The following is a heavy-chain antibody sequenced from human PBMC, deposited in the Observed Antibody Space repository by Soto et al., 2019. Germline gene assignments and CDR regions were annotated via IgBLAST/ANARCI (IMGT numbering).Heavy chain of an antibody. CDR3: AKSFKDIVVVVAATRQFDYYYMDV. CDR2: ISYDGSNK. J-gene: IGHJ6*03. Sequence: QVQLVESGGGVVQPGRSLRLSCAASGFTFSSYGMHWVRQAPGKGLEWVAVISYDGSNKYYADSVKGRFTISRDNSKNTLYLQMTSLRAEDTAVYYCAKSFKDIVVVVAATRQFDYYYMDVWGKGTTVTVSS. CDR1: GFTFSSYG. V-gene: IGHV3-30*18. D-gene: IGHD2-15*01.